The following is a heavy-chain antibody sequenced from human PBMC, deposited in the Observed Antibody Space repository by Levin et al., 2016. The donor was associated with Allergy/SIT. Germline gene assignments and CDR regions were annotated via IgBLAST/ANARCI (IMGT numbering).Heavy chain of an antibody. V-gene: IGHV3-74*01. CDR1: GFPFSNYW. CDR2: INKDGRTT. D-gene: IGHD4-23*01. J-gene: IGHJ4*02. CDR3: AGGGNKPFDY. Sequence: GESLKISCAASGFPFSNYWMHWVRQVPGKGLEWVSRINKDGRTTNYADSVKGRFTISRDNARNALYLQMNSLRVEDTAVHYCAGGGNKPFDYWGQGTLVTVSS.